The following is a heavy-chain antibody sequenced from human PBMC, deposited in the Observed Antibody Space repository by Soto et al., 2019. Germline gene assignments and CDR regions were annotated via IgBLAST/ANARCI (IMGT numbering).Heavy chain of an antibody. J-gene: IGHJ5*01. CDR1: GDSISNLDYF. CDR3: ARGRYCLTGRCFPNWFDS. V-gene: IGHV4-30-4*01. CDR2: IYKSATT. Sequence: KASETLSLTCSVSGDSISNLDYFWAWIRQPPGQALEYIGYIYKSATTYYNPSFESRVAISVDTSKSQFSLNVTSVTAADTAVYFCARGRYCLTGRCFPNWFDSWGQGARVTVS. D-gene: IGHD7-27*01.